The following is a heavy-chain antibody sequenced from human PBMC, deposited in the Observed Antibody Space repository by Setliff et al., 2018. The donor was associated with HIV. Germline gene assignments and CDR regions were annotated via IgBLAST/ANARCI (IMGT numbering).Heavy chain of an antibody. CDR2: INPSGGST. CDR1: GYPFTSYY. J-gene: IGHJ5*02. Sequence: SVKVSCKASGYPFTSYYMHWVRQAPGQGLEWMGIINPSGGSTSYAQKFQGRVTMTRDTSTSTVYMELSSLRSEDTAVYYCARAYDRYCSSTSCYEWFDPWGQGTLVTVSS. CDR3: ARAYDRYCSSTSCYEWFDP. D-gene: IGHD2-2*01. V-gene: IGHV1-46*01.